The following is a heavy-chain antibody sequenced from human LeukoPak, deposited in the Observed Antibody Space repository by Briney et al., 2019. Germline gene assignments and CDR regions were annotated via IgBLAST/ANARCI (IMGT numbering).Heavy chain of an antibody. D-gene: IGHD6-19*01. J-gene: IGHJ4*02. CDR3: ARDLSLGIAVAEGYFDY. CDR1: GGTFSTYA. V-gene: IGHV1-69*05. CDR2: IIPIFGTA. Sequence: SVKVSCKASGGTFSTYAISWVRQAPGQGLEWMGRIIPIFGTANYAQKFQGRVTITTDESTSTAYMELSSLRSEDTAVYYCARDLSLGIAVAEGYFDYWGQGTLVTVSS.